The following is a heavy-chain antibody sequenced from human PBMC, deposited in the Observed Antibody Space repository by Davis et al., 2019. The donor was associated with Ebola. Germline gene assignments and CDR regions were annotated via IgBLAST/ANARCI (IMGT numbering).Heavy chain of an antibody. V-gene: IGHV3-21*01. CDR2: ISSSSSYI. CDR3: ARVRWTVRFGELSDDYCYGMDV. CDR1: GFTFSSYS. Sequence: GGSLRLSCAASGFTFSSYSMNWVRQAPGKGLEWVSSISSSSSYIYYVDSVKGRFTISRDNAKNSLYLQMNSLRAEDTAVYYCARVRWTVRFGELSDDYCYGMDVWGQGTTVTVSS. J-gene: IGHJ6*02. D-gene: IGHD3-10*01.